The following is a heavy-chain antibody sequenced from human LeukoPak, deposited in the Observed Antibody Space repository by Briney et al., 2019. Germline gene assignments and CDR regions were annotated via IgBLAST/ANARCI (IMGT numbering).Heavy chain of an antibody. J-gene: IGHJ4*02. Sequence: GGSLRLSCAASRFTFSNYWMSWVRQTPGKRLEWVANIKQDGSEQYYVDFVKGRFTISRDNAKNSLYLQMNSLRVEDTAVYYCARGLYSWPSLYFDYWGQGTLATVSS. CDR3: ARGLYSWPSLYFDY. D-gene: IGHD2-8*01. V-gene: IGHV3-7*01. CDR2: IKQDGSEQ. CDR1: RFTFSNYW.